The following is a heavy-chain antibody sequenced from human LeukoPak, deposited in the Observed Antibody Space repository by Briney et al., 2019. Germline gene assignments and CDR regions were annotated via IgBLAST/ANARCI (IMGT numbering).Heavy chain of an antibody. CDR2: ISYDGSNK. Sequence: GGSLRLSCAASGFTFSSYGMHWVRQAPGKGLEWVAVISYDGSNKYYADSVKGRFTISRDNSKNTLYLQMNSLRAEDTAVYYCAKGGKYCGGDCYSPLDYRGQGTLVTVSS. CDR1: GFTFSSYG. J-gene: IGHJ4*02. CDR3: AKGGKYCGGDCYSPLDY. D-gene: IGHD2-21*02. V-gene: IGHV3-30*18.